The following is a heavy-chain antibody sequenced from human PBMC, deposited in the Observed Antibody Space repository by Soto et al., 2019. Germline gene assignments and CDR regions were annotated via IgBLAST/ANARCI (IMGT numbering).Heavy chain of an antibody. CDR3: ARGGGYCSGGTCFFDY. CDR2: INTAGDT. J-gene: IGHJ4*02. CDR1: GFTFSSYD. D-gene: IGHD2-15*01. Sequence: EVQLVESGGGLVQPGGSLRLSCAAPGFTFSSYDMHWVRQATGKGLEWVSGINTAGDTYYPGSVKGRFTISRENAKNSLYLQMNSLRAGDTAVYYCARGGGYCSGGTCFFDYWGQGTLVTVSS. V-gene: IGHV3-13*01.